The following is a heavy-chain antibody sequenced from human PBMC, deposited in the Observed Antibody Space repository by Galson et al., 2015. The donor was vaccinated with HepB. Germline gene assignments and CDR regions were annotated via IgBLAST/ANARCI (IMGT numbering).Heavy chain of an antibody. D-gene: IGHD3-22*01. CDR2: ISWNSGSI. CDR3: ANGITMTSMDV. CDR1: GFTFDDYA. Sequence: SLRLSCAASGFTFDDYAMHWVQQAPGKGLEWVSGISWNSGSIGYADSVKGRFTISRDNAKNSLYLQMNSLRAEDTALYYCANGITMTSMDVWGKGTTVTVSS. V-gene: IGHV3-9*01. J-gene: IGHJ6*03.